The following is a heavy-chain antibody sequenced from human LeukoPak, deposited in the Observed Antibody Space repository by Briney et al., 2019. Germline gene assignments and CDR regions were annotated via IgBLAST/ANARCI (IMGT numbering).Heavy chain of an antibody. Sequence: ASVKVSCKASGGTFSNYAISWVRQAPGQGLEWMGGIITNFGTTNYAQKYQGRVTITAEESTSTVYMELSSLRSEDTAVYYCATPRTYYDFWRGYPPFDYWGQGTLVTVSS. D-gene: IGHD3-3*01. V-gene: IGHV1-69*13. J-gene: IGHJ4*02. CDR2: IITNFGTT. CDR3: ATPRTYYDFWRGYPPFDY. CDR1: GGTFSNYA.